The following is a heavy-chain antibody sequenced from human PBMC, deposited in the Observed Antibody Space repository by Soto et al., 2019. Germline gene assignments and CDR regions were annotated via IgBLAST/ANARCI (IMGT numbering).Heavy chain of an antibody. CDR1: GYTFTGYY. CDR3: ARVGSYCSSTSCHPGYSGYDWNI. V-gene: IGHV1-2*02. Sequence: EASVKVSCKASGYTFTGYYMHWVRQAPGQGLEWMGWINPNSGGTNYAQKFQGRVTMTRDTSISTAYMELSRLRSDDTAVYYCARVGSYCSSTSCHPGYSGYDWNIWGQGTMVTVS. J-gene: IGHJ3*02. D-gene: IGHD2-2*01. CDR2: INPNSGGT.